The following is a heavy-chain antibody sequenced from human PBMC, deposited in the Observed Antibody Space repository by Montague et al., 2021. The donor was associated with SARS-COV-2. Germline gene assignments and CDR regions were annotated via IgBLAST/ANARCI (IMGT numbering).Heavy chain of an antibody. J-gene: IGHJ3*01. CDR1: GFSLSTSGMC. CDR3: ARIWGATRGDAFDV. V-gene: IGHV2-70*01. D-gene: IGHD1-26*01. Sequence: PALVKPTRTLTLTCTFSGFSLSTSGMCVSWIRQPPGKALEWLALIGWDDDKYYSTSLKTRLTISKDTSKNQVVLTMTNMDPVDTATYYCARIWGATRGDAFDVWGQGTTVTVSS. CDR2: IGWDDDK.